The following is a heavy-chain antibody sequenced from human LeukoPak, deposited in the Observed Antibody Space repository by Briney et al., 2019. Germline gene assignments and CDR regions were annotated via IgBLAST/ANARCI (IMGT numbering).Heavy chain of an antibody. D-gene: IGHD3-22*01. CDR2: ISAYNGNT. V-gene: IGHV1-18*01. CDR1: GYTFTSYG. CDR3: ARTYYYDSSGYLGYFDY. J-gene: IGHJ4*02. Sequence: GASVKVSCKASGYTFTSYGISWVRQAPGQGLEWMGWISAYNGNTNYAQKLRGRVTMTRDMSTSTVYMELSSLRSEDTAVYYCARTYYYDSSGYLGYFDYWGQGTLVTVSS.